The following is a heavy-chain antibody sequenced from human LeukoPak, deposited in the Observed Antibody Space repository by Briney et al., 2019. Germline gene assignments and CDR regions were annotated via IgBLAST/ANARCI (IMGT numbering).Heavy chain of an antibody. Sequence: GGSLRLSCAASGFTFKNYAMSWIRQAPGKGLEWVSAIGASGATTYYAESVKGRFTISRDNSKNTLYLQMNSLRAEDTAVYYRARGGPYSSSWYPYYFDYWGQGTLVTVSS. V-gene: IGHV3-23*01. CDR2: IGASGATT. D-gene: IGHD6-13*01. CDR3: ARGGPYSSSWYPYYFDY. J-gene: IGHJ4*02. CDR1: GFTFKNYA.